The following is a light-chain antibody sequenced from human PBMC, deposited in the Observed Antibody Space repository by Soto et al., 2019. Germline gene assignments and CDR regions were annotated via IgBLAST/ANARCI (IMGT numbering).Light chain of an antibody. CDR3: QQFHTYPPIT. CDR2: DAS. J-gene: IGKJ5*01. Sequence: AIQLTQSPSSLSASVGDRVTITCRASQGISSALAWYQQKPGKAPKVLIYDASSLESGVPSRFSGSGSGTDFTLTITSLQPEDFATYYCQQFHTYPPITFGQGTRLE. CDR1: QGISSA. V-gene: IGKV1-13*02.